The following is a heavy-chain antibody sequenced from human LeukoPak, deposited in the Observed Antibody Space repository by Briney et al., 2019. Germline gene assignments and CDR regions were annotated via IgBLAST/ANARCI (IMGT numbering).Heavy chain of an antibody. CDR2: IWYDGSNE. D-gene: IGHD3-22*01. J-gene: IGHJ4*02. CDR1: GFTFTSYG. CDR3: AREVLDYFDTSGPVDY. Sequence: QPGRSLRLSCAASGFTFTSYGMHWVRQAPGKGLEWVAIIWYDGSNEFYADSVKGRFTISRDNSKSTLYLQMNSLRAEDTAVYYCAREVLDYFDTSGPVDYWGQGTLVTVSS. V-gene: IGHV3-33*08.